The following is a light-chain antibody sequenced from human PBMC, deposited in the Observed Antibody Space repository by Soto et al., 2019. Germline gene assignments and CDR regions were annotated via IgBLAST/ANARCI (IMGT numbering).Light chain of an antibody. CDR3: QSYDSSLRGYV. J-gene: IGLJ1*01. Sequence: QSVLTQPPSVSGAPGQRVTISCTGSTSNIGAGYDVHWYQQFPGTAPKLVIHENNNRPSGVPDRFSGSRSGTSASLAITGLQDEDEADYYCQSYDSSLRGYVFGTGTKLTVL. V-gene: IGLV1-40*01. CDR2: ENN. CDR1: TSNIGAGYD.